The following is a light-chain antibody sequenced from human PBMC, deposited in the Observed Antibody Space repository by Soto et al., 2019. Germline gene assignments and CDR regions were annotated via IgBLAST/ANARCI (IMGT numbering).Light chain of an antibody. Sequence: EILLTQSPGTLSLSPGERATLSCRASQSVSSSYLAWYQQKPGQAPRLLIYGASRRATGIPDRFSGSGSGSDFTLTISRLQPEDFATYYCQQANTFPLTFGGGTKVDIK. CDR3: QQANTFPLT. J-gene: IGKJ4*01. CDR1: QSVSSSY. V-gene: IGKV3-20*01. CDR2: GAS.